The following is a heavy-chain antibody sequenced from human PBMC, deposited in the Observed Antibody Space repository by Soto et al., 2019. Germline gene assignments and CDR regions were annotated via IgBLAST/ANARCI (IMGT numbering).Heavy chain of an antibody. Sequence: QVQLVQSGAEVKKPGSSVKVSCKASGGTFSSYAISWVRQAPGQGLEWMGGIIPIFGTANYAQKFQGRVTSTADESTSTAYMELSSLRSEDTAVYYCASTLRFLEWTYYFDYWGQGTLVTVSS. CDR3: ASTLRFLEWTYYFDY. CDR1: GGTFSSYA. CDR2: IIPIFGTA. V-gene: IGHV1-69*12. J-gene: IGHJ4*02. D-gene: IGHD3-3*01.